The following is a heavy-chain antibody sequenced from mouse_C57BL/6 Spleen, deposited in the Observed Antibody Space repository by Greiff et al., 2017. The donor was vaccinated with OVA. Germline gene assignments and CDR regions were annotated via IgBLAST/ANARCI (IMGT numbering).Heavy chain of an antibody. V-gene: IGHV1-15*01. Sequence: VQLQQSGAELVRPGASVTLSCKASGYTFTDYAMPWVKQTPVHGLEWIGAIDPETGGTAYNQKFKGKAILTADKSSRTAYMELRSLTFEDSAVYYCTRWDTLAWFAYWGQGTLVTVSA. J-gene: IGHJ3*01. CDR3: TRWDTLAWFAY. CDR2: IDPETGGT. CDR1: GYTFTDYA. D-gene: IGHD3-3*01.